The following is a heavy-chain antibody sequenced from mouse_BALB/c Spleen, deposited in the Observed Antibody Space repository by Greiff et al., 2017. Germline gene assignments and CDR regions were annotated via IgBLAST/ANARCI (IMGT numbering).Heavy chain of an antibody. CDR2: ISSGGSYT. V-gene: IGHV5-9-4*01. D-gene: IGHD2-2*01. Sequence: EVQLVESGGGLVKPGGSLKLSCAASGFTFSSYAMSWVRQSPEKRLEWVAEISSGGSYTYYPDTVTGRFTISRDNAKNTLYLEMSSLRSEDTAMYNCAREGYDVYYAMDYWGQGTSVTVSS. CDR1: GFTFSSYA. J-gene: IGHJ4*01. CDR3: AREGYDVYYAMDY.